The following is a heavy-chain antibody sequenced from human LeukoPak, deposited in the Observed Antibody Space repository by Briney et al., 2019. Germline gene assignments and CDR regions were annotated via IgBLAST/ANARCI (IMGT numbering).Heavy chain of an antibody. D-gene: IGHD6-13*01. CDR1: GYTFTDYY. CDR3: ARGVKTAAGIYYYYYMDV. V-gene: IGHV1-2*02. CDR2: INPNSAGT. J-gene: IGHJ6*03. Sequence: GASVKVSCKASGYTFTDYYIHWVRQAPGQGLEWMGWINPNSAGTNYAQKFQGRVTMTRDTSISTAYMDLSRLRSDDTALCYCARGVKTAAGIYYYYYMDVWGKGTTVTVSS.